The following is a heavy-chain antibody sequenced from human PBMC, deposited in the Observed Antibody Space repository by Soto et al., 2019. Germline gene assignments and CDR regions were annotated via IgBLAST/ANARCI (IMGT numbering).Heavy chain of an antibody. CDR2: ISYDGSNK. D-gene: IGHD3-3*01. CDR3: ARDPQVYDFWSGPCYYYGMDV. CDR1: GFTFSSYA. V-gene: IGHV3-30-3*01. Sequence: PVGSLRLSCAASGFTFSSYAMHWVRQAPGKGLEWVAVISYDGSNKYYADSVKGRFTISRDNSKNTLYLQMNSLRAEDTAVYYCARDPQVYDFWSGPCYYYGMDVWGQGTTVTVSS. J-gene: IGHJ6*02.